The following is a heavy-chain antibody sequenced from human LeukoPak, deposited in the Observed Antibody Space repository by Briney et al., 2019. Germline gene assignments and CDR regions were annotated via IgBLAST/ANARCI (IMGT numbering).Heavy chain of an antibody. Sequence: SETLSLTCTVSGGSISSYYWSWIRQPAGKGLEWIGRIYTSGSTNYNPSLKSRVTMSVDTSKNQFSLKLSSVTAADTAVYYCARSRGGNIVVVPAATKRGDAFDIWGQGTMVTVPS. J-gene: IGHJ3*02. V-gene: IGHV4-4*07. D-gene: IGHD2-2*01. CDR2: IYTSGST. CDR3: ARSRGGNIVVVPAATKRGDAFDI. CDR1: GGSISSYY.